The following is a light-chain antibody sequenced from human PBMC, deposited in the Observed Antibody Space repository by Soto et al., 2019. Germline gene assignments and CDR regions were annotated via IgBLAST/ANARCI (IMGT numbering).Light chain of an antibody. CDR1: SSDVGGYNY. Sequence: QSALTHPASVSGSPGQSITISCTGTSSDVGGYNYVSWYQHHPGKAPKLMIYEVSNRPSGVSNRFSGSKSGNTASLTISGLQAEDEADYYCSSYTGSSTPVFGGGTQLTVL. J-gene: IGLJ3*02. V-gene: IGLV2-14*01. CDR3: SSYTGSSTPV. CDR2: EVS.